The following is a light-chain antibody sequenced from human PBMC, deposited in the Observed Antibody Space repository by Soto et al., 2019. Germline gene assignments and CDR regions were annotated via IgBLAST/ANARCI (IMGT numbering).Light chain of an antibody. CDR1: QSVSGF. Sequence: EVVLTQSPATLSLSPGERVTLSCRASQSVSGFLSWYQHKPGQAPRLLIYDASNRATGIPARFSGSGSGTDFTLTISSLEPEDFAIYYCQQRRNLITFGQGTRLEIK. V-gene: IGKV3-11*01. CDR3: QQRRNLIT. J-gene: IGKJ5*01. CDR2: DAS.